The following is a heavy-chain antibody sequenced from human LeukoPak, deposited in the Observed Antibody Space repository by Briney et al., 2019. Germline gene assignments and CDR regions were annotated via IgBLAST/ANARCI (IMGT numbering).Heavy chain of an antibody. CDR2: IKQDGSEN. Sequence: GGSLRLSCAASGFTFSSYWMSWVRQAPGKGLEWVANIKQDGSENYYVDSVKGRFTISRDNAKNSLYLQMNSLRAEDTAVYYCARLEYSSPSRPFDYWGQGTLVTVSS. CDR3: ARLEYSSPSRPFDY. D-gene: IGHD6-6*01. J-gene: IGHJ4*02. CDR1: GFTFSSYW. V-gene: IGHV3-7*01.